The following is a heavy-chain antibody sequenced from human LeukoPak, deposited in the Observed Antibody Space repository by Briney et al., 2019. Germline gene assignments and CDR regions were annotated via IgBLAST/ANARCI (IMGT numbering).Heavy chain of an antibody. CDR2: IYSGGST. Sequence: GGSLRLSCAASGFTVSSNYMSWVRQARGKGLEWVSVIYSGGSTYYADSVKGRFTISRDNSKNTPYLQMNSLRAEDTAVYYCARAGYYDSSAYYYWGQGTLVTVSS. J-gene: IGHJ4*02. CDR3: ARAGYYDSSAYYY. D-gene: IGHD3-22*01. CDR1: GFTVSSNY. V-gene: IGHV3-53*01.